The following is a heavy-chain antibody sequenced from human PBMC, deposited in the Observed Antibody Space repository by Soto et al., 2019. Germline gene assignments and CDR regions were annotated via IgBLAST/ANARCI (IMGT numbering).Heavy chain of an antibody. Sequence: GGSLRLSCAASGFTFSSYAMSWVRQAPGKGLEWVSAISGSGGSTYYADSVKGRFTISRDNSKNTLYLQMNSLRAEDTAVYYCANHGGSAYYFDYWGQGTLVTVSS. CDR3: ANHGGSAYYFDY. D-gene: IGHD2-15*01. CDR1: GFTFSSYA. J-gene: IGHJ4*02. CDR2: ISGSGGST. V-gene: IGHV3-23*01.